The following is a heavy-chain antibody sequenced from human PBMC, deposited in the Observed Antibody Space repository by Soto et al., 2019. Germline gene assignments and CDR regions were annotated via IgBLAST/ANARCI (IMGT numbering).Heavy chain of an antibody. CDR1: GFTLSSYG. J-gene: IGHJ4*02. Sequence: QVQLVESGGGVVQPGRSLRLSCAASGFTLSSYGMHWVHQAPGKGLEWVAVIWYDGGNKYHEDSVKGRFTISRDNSKNTLYLQMNSLRAEDTAVYYCARGNWNYGYFDYWGQGTLVTVSS. V-gene: IGHV3-33*01. D-gene: IGHD1-7*01. CDR2: IWYDGGNK. CDR3: ARGNWNYGYFDY.